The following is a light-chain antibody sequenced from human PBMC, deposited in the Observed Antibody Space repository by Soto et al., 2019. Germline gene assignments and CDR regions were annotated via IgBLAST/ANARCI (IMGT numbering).Light chain of an antibody. Sequence: QSVLTQPASVSGSPGQSITISCTGSSSDVGIYNYVSWYQQHPGKAPKLMISDVSNRPSGVSNRFSGSKSGNTASLTISGLQAEDEADYYCSSYTTISTRVFGTGTKVTVL. V-gene: IGLV2-14*01. CDR3: SSYTTISTRV. CDR2: DVS. CDR1: SSDVGIYNY. J-gene: IGLJ1*01.